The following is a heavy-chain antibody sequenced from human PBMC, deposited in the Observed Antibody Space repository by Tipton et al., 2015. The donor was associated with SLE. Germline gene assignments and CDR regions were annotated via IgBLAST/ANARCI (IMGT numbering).Heavy chain of an antibody. CDR1: GYTFTDSY. D-gene: IGHD3-10*01. J-gene: IGHJ5*02. CDR2: INPYSGGT. V-gene: IGHV1-2*06. CDR3: ARDLAVIYGSGSSTSPGWFNP. Sequence: QVQLVQSGAEVKRPGASVKVSCKTSGYTFTDSYIHWVRQAPGQGLERMGRINPYSGGTRYAEKFEDRVTMTWDTSISTVYMEMSSLRSDDTAVYYCARDLAVIYGSGSSTSPGWFNPWGQGTLVTVSS.